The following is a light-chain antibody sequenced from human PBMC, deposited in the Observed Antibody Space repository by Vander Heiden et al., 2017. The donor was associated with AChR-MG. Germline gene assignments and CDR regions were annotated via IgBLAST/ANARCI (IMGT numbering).Light chain of an antibody. J-gene: IGLJ2*01. CDR1: SLRSYY. CDR2: GTD. CDR3: GSRDNSGKHVV. V-gene: IGLV3-19*01. Sequence: SSGVTQDPAVSVALGQTVRITCQGDSLRSYYTSWYQQKPGQVPVFVISGTDNRPSGIPDRFSGSSSGNTASLTITGAQAEDEADYYCGSRDNSGKHVVFGGGTKLTVL.